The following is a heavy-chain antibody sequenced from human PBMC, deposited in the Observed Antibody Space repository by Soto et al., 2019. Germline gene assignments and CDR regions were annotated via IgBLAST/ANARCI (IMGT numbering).Heavy chain of an antibody. J-gene: IGHJ4*02. CDR3: ARDPSGFDLPAY. D-gene: IGHD5-12*01. Sequence: QVQLVQSGAEVKKPGSSVKVSCKASGGTFSSYTISWVRQAPGQGLEWMGRIIPILGIANYAQKFQGRVTITGDKATITAYMELSSLRSEDTAVYYCARDPSGFDLPAYWGQGTLVTVSS. CDR1: GGTFSSYT. V-gene: IGHV1-69*08. CDR2: IIPILGIA.